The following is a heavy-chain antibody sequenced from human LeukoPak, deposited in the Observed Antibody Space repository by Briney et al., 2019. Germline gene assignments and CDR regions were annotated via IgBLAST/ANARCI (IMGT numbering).Heavy chain of an antibody. CDR1: GFTFSSYS. Sequence: GGSLRLSCAASGFTFSSYSMNWVRQAPGKGLEWVSSISSSSSYIYYADSVKGRFTISRDNAKNSLYLQMNSLRAEDTAVYYCASLELRDPGNYYYYYMDVWGKGTTVTISS. J-gene: IGHJ6*03. D-gene: IGHD5-24*01. CDR3: ASLELRDPGNYYYYYMDV. CDR2: ISSSSSYI. V-gene: IGHV3-21*01.